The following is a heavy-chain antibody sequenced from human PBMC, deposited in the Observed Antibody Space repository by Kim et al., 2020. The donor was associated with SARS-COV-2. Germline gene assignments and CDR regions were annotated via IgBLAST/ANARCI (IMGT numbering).Heavy chain of an antibody. CDR3: ARAGDSSSWNMDY. J-gene: IGHJ4*02. CDR2: ISSSGSTI. CDR1: GFTFSSYE. V-gene: IGHV3-48*03. D-gene: IGHD6-13*01. Sequence: GGSLRLSCAASGFTFSSYEMNWVRQAPGKGLEWVSYISSSGSTIYYADSVKGRFTISRDNAKNSLYLQMNSLRAEDTAVYYCARAGDSSSWNMDYWGQGTLVTVSS.